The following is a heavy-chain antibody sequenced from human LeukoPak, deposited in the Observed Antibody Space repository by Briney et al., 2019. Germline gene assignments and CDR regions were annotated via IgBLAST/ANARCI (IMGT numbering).Heavy chain of an antibody. Sequence: SETLSLTCAVYGGSFSGYYWSWIRQPPGKGLEWIGEINHSGSTNYNPSLKSRVTISVDTSKNQFSLKLSSVTAADTAVYHCARMIPYCSSTRCDAFDMWGQGTIVTVSS. D-gene: IGHD2-2*01. CDR1: GGSFSGYY. V-gene: IGHV4-34*01. CDR3: ARMIPYCSSTRCDAFDM. CDR2: INHSGST. J-gene: IGHJ3*02.